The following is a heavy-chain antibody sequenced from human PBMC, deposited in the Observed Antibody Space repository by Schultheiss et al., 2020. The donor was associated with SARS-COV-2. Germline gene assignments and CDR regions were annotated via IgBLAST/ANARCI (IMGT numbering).Heavy chain of an antibody. CDR3: ARGPRFDP. J-gene: IGHJ5*02. V-gene: IGHV4-61*01. Sequence: SQTLSLTCSVSGGSVSSGPYYWSWIRQPPGKGLEWIGYIYYSGSTNYNPSLKSRVTISVDTSTNQFSLKLSSVSAADTAVYYCARGPRFDPWGQGTLVTVSS. CDR1: GGSVSSGPYY. CDR2: IYYSGST.